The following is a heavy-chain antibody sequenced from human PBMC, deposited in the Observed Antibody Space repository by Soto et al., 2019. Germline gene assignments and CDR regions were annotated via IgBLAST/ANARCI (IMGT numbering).Heavy chain of an antibody. CDR1: GFTFSSYS. CDR3: ARDSDTAMHGNYYYYYGMDV. J-gene: IGHJ6*02. Sequence: EVQLLESGGGLVQPGGSLRLSCAASGFTFSSYSMNWVRQAPGKGLEWVSTISSSSSTIYYADSVKGRFTISRDNAKNSLYLQMNSLRDEDTAVYYCARDSDTAMHGNYYYYYGMDVWGQGTTVTVSS. CDR2: ISSSSSTI. D-gene: IGHD5-18*01. V-gene: IGHV3-48*02.